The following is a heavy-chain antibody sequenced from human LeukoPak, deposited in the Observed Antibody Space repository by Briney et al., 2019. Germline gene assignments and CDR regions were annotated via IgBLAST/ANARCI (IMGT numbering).Heavy chain of an antibody. CDR2: TYYRSKWYN. CDR1: GDSVSSNSAA. J-gene: IGHJ4*02. Sequence: SQTLSLTCAISGDSVSSNSAAWNWIRQSPSRGLEWLGRTYYRSKWYNDYAVSVKSRTTINPDTSKNQFSLQLNSVTPEDTAVYYCAREVSGYYDSSGYYYHFDYWGQGTLVTVSS. CDR3: AREVSGYYDSSGYYYHFDY. D-gene: IGHD3-22*01. V-gene: IGHV6-1*01.